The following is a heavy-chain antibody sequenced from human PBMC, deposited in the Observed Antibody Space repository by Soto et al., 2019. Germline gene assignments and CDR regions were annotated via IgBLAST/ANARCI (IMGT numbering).Heavy chain of an antibody. D-gene: IGHD2-2*01. J-gene: IGHJ5*02. CDR2: IYHSGST. CDR3: ARMPPP. CDR1: GGSISSGGYS. Sequence: QLQLQESGSGLVKPSQTLSLTCAVSGGSISSGGYSWSWIRQPPGKGLEWIGYIYHSGSTYYNSSLNTQVSISVDRAKNQSSLKLSSLIAAGTAVYYCARMPPPWGQGTLVTVSS. V-gene: IGHV4-30-2*01.